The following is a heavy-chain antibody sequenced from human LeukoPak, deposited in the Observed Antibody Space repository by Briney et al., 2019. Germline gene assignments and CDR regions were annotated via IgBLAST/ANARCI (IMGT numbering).Heavy chain of an antibody. CDR1: GFTFSSYA. J-gene: IGHJ5*02. Sequence: PGRSLRLSCAASGFTFSSYAMHWVRQAPGKGLEWVAVISYGGSNKYYADSVKGRFTISRDNSKNTLYLQMNSLRAGDTAVYYCARDGYSSSWYNWFDPWGQGTLVTVSS. CDR3: ARDGYSSSWYNWFDP. D-gene: IGHD6-13*01. V-gene: IGHV3-30*04. CDR2: ISYGGSNK.